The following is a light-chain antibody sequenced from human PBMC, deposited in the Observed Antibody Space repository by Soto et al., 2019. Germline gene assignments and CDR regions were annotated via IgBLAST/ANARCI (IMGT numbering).Light chain of an antibody. Sequence: QPVLTQPPSASGTPGQRVTISCSGSDSNIGSNGVNWYQHLPGMAPKLLTHSNDHRPSRVADRFSGSKSGTSASLAISGLQSEDEADYYCAAWDDILNGWVFGGGTQLTVL. CDR3: AAWDDILNGWV. CDR1: DSNIGSNG. CDR2: SND. V-gene: IGLV1-44*01. J-gene: IGLJ3*02.